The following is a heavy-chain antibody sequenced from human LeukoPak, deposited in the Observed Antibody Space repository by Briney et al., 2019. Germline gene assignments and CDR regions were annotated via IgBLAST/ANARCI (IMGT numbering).Heavy chain of an antibody. CDR3: ARAYSYGYEFDY. V-gene: IGHV4-30-2*01. J-gene: IGHJ4*02. CDR2: IYHSGST. CDR1: GGSISSGGYS. D-gene: IGHD5-18*01. Sequence: SETLSLTCAVSGGSISSGGYSWSWIRQPPGKGLEWIGYIYHSGSTNYNPSLKSRVTISVDTSKNQFSLKLSSVTAADTAVYYCARAYSYGYEFDYWGQGTLVTVSS.